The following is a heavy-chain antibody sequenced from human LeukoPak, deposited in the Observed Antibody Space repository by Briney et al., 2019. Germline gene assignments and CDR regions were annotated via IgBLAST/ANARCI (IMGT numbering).Heavy chain of an antibody. Sequence: GGSLRLSCAASGFTFSSYGIHWVRQAPGKGLEWVAVISYDGSNKYYADSVKGRFTISRDNSKNTLYLQMNSLRAEDTAIYYCAKDRGYYVDTGTINFWGQGTLVTVSS. D-gene: IGHD3-22*01. CDR3: AKDRGYYVDTGTINF. CDR1: GFTFSSYG. J-gene: IGHJ4*02. V-gene: IGHV3-30*18. CDR2: ISYDGSNK.